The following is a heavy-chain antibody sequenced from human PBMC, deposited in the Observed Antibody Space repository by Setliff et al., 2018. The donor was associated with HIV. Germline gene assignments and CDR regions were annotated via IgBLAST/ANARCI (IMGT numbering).Heavy chain of an antibody. D-gene: IGHD4-17*01. V-gene: IGHV3-21*01. CDR3: AREIRAGDYPPYNYNFYMDV. Sequence: PGGSLRLSCTASGFTFKDCSMNWVRQTPGKGLEWVSSISGSSTYWKYADSVKGRFTISRYNAKNSLFLQMTSLRAEDTALYYCAREIRAGDYPPYNYNFYMDVWGKGTTVTVSS. CDR1: GFTFKDCS. CDR2: ISGSSTYW. J-gene: IGHJ6*03.